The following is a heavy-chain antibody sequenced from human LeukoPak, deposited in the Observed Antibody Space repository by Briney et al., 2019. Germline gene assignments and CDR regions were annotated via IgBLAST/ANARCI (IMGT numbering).Heavy chain of an antibody. V-gene: IGHV3-74*01. CDR2: INADGSST. CDR1: GFTFSSFW. D-gene: IGHD1-1*01. CDR3: ARQPSGTVYFDY. Sequence: GGSLRLSCAASGFTFSSFWMHWVRQAPGRGLQWVSRINADGSSTGHADSVKGRLTISRDNAKNTLYLQMNSLRAEDTAVYYCARQPSGTVYFDYWGQGTLVTVSS. J-gene: IGHJ4*02.